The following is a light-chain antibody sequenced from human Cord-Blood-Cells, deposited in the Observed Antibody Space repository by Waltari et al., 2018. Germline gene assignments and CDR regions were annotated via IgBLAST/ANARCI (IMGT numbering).Light chain of an antibody. CDR2: YAS. CDR1: QSISSY. J-gene: IGKJ1*01. CDR3: QQSYSTPRT. Sequence: IHPAHTPSSRFASVEDRVTITCRASQSISSYLNWYQQKPGKAPKLLIYYASSLQSGVPSRFSGSGSGTEFTLTISSLQPEDFATYYCQQSYSTPRTFGQGTKVEIK. V-gene: IGKV1-39*01.